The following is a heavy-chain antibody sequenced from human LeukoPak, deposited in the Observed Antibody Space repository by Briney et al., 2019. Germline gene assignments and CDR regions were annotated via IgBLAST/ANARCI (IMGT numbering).Heavy chain of an antibody. J-gene: IGHJ4*02. CDR3: AKASWVSSADAVW. Sequence: GGSLRLSCAASGFTFRGYAMSWVRQAPGKGLEWVSAISGSGGSTYYADSVKGRFTLSRDDSRNTVYLQLNNLRVEDTAIYYCAKASWVSSADAVWWGQGTQVTVSS. CDR1: GFTFRGYA. V-gene: IGHV3-23*01. CDR2: ISGSGGST. D-gene: IGHD6-13*01.